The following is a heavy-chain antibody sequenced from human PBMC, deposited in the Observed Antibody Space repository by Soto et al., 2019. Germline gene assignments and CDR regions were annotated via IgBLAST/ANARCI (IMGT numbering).Heavy chain of an antibody. CDR3: ARERYYYVSGDY. J-gene: IGHJ4*02. D-gene: IGHD3-10*01. CDR2: IKEDGSEK. V-gene: IGHV3-7*01. Sequence: GGSLRLSCAASGFTFSSYWMSWVRQAPGKGLEWVANIKEDGSEKNYVDSVKGQFTISRDNAKNSLYLQMNSLRAEDTAVYYCARERYYYVSGDYWGQGPLVTVS. CDR1: GFTFSSYW.